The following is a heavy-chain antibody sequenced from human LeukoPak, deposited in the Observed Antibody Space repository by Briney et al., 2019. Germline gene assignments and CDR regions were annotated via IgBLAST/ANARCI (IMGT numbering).Heavy chain of an antibody. D-gene: IGHD1-26*01. V-gene: IGHV3-30*02. CDR1: GFTFSSYG. J-gene: IGHJ6*03. CDR3: AKVRTLGYYYYMDV. Sequence: HPGGSLRLSCAASGFTFSSYGMHWVRQAPGKGLEWVAFIRYDGSNKYYADSVKGRFTISRDNSKNTLYLQMNSLRAEDTAVYYCAKVRTLGYYYYMDVWGKGTTVTVSS. CDR2: IRYDGSNK.